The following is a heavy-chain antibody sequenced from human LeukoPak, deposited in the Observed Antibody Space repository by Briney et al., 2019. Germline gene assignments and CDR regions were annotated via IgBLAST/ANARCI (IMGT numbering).Heavy chain of an antibody. J-gene: IGHJ3*02. CDR3: ARVSTAKAFDI. CDR1: GGSFSGYY. CDR2: INHSGST. Sequence: PSETLSLTCAVYGGSFSGYYWSWIRQPPGKGLEWIGEINHSGSTNYNPSLKSRVTISVDTSKNQFSLKLSSVTAADTAVYYCARVSTAKAFDIWGQGTMVTVSS. V-gene: IGHV4-34*01.